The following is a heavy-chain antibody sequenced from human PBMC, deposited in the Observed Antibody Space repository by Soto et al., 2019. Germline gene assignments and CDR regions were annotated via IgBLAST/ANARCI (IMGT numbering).Heavy chain of an antibody. J-gene: IGHJ4*02. Sequence: GVSLRLSCAASGFTFSSYTMNWVRQAPGKGLEWVSSVSSSTYIYYADSVKGRFTISRDNAKNSLYLQMNSLRAEDTAIYYCARGSHSTTWYGGQFDYWGQGTLVTVS. CDR2: VSSSTYI. CDR3: ARGSHSTTWYGGQFDY. V-gene: IGHV3-21*01. CDR1: GFTFSSYT. D-gene: IGHD6-13*01.